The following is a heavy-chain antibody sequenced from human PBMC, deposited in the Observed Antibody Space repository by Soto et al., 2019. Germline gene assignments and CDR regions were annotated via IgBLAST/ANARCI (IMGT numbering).Heavy chain of an antibody. J-gene: IGHJ4*02. D-gene: IGHD2-2*01. V-gene: IGHV1-46*01. CDR3: ASPGDQLLLGIKY. CDR1: GYTFTSYY. Sequence: ASVKVSCKASGYTFTSYYMHWVRQAPGQRLEWMGLIDASSANTNYAQMLQGRVTMSRDTSTSTVYMELSSLRPEDTAVYYCASPGDQLLLGIKYWGQGTLVTVSS. CDR2: IDASSANT.